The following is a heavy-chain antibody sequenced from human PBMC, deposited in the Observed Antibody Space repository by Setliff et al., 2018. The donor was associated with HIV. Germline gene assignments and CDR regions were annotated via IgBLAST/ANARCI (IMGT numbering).Heavy chain of an antibody. D-gene: IGHD3-22*01. CDR2: IKQDGSEK. Sequence: PGGSLRLSCAASGFTFSTYWMSWVRQAPGKGLEWVANIKQDGSEKYYVDSVKGRFTISRDNAKNSLYLQINSLRAEDTAVYFCARPYFDSSGYYPYFFDYWGQG. J-gene: IGHJ4*02. V-gene: IGHV3-7*01. CDR1: GFTFSTYW. CDR3: ARPYFDSSGYYPYFFDY.